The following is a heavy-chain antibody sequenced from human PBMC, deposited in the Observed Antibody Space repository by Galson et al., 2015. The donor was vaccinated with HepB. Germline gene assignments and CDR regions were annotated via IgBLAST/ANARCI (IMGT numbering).Heavy chain of an antibody. Sequence: SVKVSCKASGGTFSSYAISWVRQAPGQGLEWMGGIIPIFGTANYAQKFQGRVTITADKSTSTAYMELSSLRSEDTAVYYCARELEAGRYYGMDVWGQGTTVTVSS. J-gene: IGHJ6*02. V-gene: IGHV1-69*06. CDR2: IIPIFGTA. D-gene: IGHD3-3*01. CDR3: ARELEAGRYYGMDV. CDR1: GGTFSSYA.